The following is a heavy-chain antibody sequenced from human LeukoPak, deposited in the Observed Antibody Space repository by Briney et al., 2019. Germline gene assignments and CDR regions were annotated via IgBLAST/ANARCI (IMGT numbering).Heavy chain of an antibody. CDR3: ARDPALTFNWFDP. CDR2: IYNSGTT. V-gene: IGHV4-38-2*02. D-gene: IGHD2-21*02. J-gene: IGHJ5*02. CDR1: GYSISSGHY. Sequence: SETLSLTCGVSGYSISSGHYWAWIPQPPGKGLEWIASIYNSGTTYSNPSLQSRISLSVDTSKNQYSLNLTSVTAADTAVYYCARDPALTFNWFDPWGQGILVTVSS.